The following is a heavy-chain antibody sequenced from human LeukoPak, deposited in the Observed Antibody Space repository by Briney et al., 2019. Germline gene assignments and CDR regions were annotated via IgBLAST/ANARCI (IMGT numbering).Heavy chain of an antibody. CDR2: ISSSSSYI. V-gene: IGHV3-21*01. CDR3: ARDEPLSYYGMDV. D-gene: IGHD1-14*01. CDR1: GFTFSSYS. J-gene: IGHJ6*02. Sequence: GGSLRLSCAASGFTFSSYSMNWVRQAPGKGLKWVSSISSSSSYIYYADSVKGRFTISRDNAKNSLYLQMNSLRAEDTAVYYCARDEPLSYYGMDVWGQGTTVTVSS.